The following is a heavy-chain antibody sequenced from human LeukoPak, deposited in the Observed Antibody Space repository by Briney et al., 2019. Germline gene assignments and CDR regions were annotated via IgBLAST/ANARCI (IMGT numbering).Heavy chain of an antibody. CDR1: GYTFTSYG. CDR2: ISAYNGNT. CDR3: ARYPRSSGSGNLGTAFDI. D-gene: IGHD3-10*01. Sequence: ASVKVSCKASGYTFTSYGISWVRQAPGQGLEWMGWISAYNGNTNYAQKLQGRATMTTDTSTSTAYMELRSLRSEDTAVYYCARYPRSSGSGNLGTAFDIWGQGTMVTVSS. V-gene: IGHV1-18*01. J-gene: IGHJ3*02.